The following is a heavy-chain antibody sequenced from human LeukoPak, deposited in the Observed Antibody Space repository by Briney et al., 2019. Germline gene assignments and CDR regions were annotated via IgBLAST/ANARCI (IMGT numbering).Heavy chain of an antibody. J-gene: IGHJ5*02. V-gene: IGHV4-59*01. CDR2: IYYSGST. CDR3: ARVGGIVVVPAQLPLRYNWFDP. D-gene: IGHD2-2*01. Sequence: PSETLSLTCTVSGGSMSSYYWSWIRQPPGKGLEWIGYIYYSGSTNYNPSLKSRVTISVDTSKNQFSLKLSSVTAADTAVYYCARVGGIVVVPAQLPLRYNWFDPWGQGTLVTVSS. CDR1: GGSMSSYY.